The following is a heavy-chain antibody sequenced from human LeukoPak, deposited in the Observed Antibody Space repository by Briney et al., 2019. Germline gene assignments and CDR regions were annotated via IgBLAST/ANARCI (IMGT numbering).Heavy chain of an antibody. CDR2: INHSGST. V-gene: IGHV4-34*01. CDR3: ATHRDIVVVPAASYPFDY. J-gene: IGHJ4*02. Sequence: SETLSLTCAVYGGSFSGYYWSWIRQPPGKGLEWIGEINHSGSTNYNPSLKSRVTISVDTSKNQFSLKLSSVTAADTAVYYCATHRDIVVVPAASYPFDYWGQGTLVTVSS. D-gene: IGHD2-2*01. CDR1: GGSFSGYY.